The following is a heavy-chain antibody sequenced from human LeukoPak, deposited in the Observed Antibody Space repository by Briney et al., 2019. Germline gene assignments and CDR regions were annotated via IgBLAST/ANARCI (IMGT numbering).Heavy chain of an antibody. Sequence: PGESLRLSRVASGFTFTGYSMNWIRQAPGKGLEWVSSISGTPSFMYYAYSVKGRFTISRDNAKDSVYLQMDSLRAEDTAIYYWGRVLVAPPPRPYYMDVWGKGTTVIVSS. D-gene: IGHD2-15*01. CDR2: ISGTPSFM. J-gene: IGHJ6*03. V-gene: IGHV3-21*01. CDR3: GRVLVAPPPRPYYMDV. CDR1: GFTFTGYS.